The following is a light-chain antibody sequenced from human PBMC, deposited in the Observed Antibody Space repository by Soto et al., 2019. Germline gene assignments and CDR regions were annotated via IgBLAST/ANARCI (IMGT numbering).Light chain of an antibody. CDR2: GAS. CDR1: RTVSTY. V-gene: IGKV3-11*01. J-gene: IGKJ4*01. CDR3: QQRYNWLT. Sequence: IVLTQSPATLSLSPGERATLSCRARRTVSTYLSWYQHKPGQAPRLLIYGASNRATGIPARFSGSGSGTDFTLTISSLEPEDSAVYYCQQRYNWLTFGGGTRVEIK.